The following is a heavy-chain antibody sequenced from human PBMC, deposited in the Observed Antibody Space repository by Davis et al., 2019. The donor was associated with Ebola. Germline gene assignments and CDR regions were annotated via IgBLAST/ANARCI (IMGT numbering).Heavy chain of an antibody. V-gene: IGHV3-23*01. CDR1: VITFSSYA. J-gene: IGHJ4*02. CDR3: AKDRGSYYPYYFDY. CDR2: ISGSGGST. D-gene: IGHD1-26*01. Sequence: GESLKISCTDSVITFSSYAMTWVRQAPGKGLEWVSAISGSGGSTYYADSVKGRFTISRDNSKNTLYLQMNSQRAEDTAVYYCAKDRGSYYPYYFDYWGQGTLVTVSS.